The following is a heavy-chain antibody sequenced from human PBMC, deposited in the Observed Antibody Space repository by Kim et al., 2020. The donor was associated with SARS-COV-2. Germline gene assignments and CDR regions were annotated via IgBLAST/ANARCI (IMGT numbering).Heavy chain of an antibody. Sequence: SETLSLTCTVSGGSISSSSYYWGWIRQPPGKGLEWIGSIYYSGSTYYNPSLKSRVTISVDTSKNQFSLKLSSVTAADTAVYYCARQGLNFDYWGQGTLVTVSS. CDR2: IYYSGST. CDR1: GGSISSSSYY. J-gene: IGHJ4*02. CDR3: ARQGLNFDY. V-gene: IGHV4-39*01.